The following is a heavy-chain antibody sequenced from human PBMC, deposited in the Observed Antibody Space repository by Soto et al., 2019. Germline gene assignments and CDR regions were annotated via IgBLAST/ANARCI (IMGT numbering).Heavy chain of an antibody. J-gene: IGHJ6*02. D-gene: IGHD3-3*01. V-gene: IGHV1-69*12. CDR2: IIPIFGTA. CDR3: ARVIPYSGVVGGDYYYYYGMDV. Sequence: QVQLVQSGAEVKKPGSSVKVSCKASGGTFSSYAINWVRQAPGQGLESMGGIIPIFGTANYAQKFQGRVTITADESTSTAYMELSSLRSEDTAVYYCARVIPYSGVVGGDYYYYYGMDVWGQGTTVTVSS. CDR1: GGTFSSYA.